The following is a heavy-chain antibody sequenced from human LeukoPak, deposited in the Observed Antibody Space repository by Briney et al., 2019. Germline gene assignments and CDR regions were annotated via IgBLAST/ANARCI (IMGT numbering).Heavy chain of an antibody. V-gene: IGHV3-23*01. CDR3: ASDGRGSGSSWMITNDY. Sequence: QSGGSLRLSCAASGITLSRYAMSWVRQAPGKGLEWVSGIGGSGDTTYYTKSVEGRFTVSRDNSNNWLFLQMHSLRAEDTSLYYWASDGRGSGSSWMITNDYWGQGTLVTVSS. J-gene: IGHJ4*02. CDR1: GITLSRYA. CDR2: IGGSGDTT. D-gene: IGHD3-10*01.